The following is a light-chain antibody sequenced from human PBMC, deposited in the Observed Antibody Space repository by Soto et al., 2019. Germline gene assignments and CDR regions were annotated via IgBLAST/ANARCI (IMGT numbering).Light chain of an antibody. J-gene: IGKJ2*01. V-gene: IGKV1-5*01. CDR2: DAS. Sequence: DIQMTQSPSPLSASIGDRVTITCRASQSIDNWLAWYQQKPGKAPQLLIYDASRVKTGVPSRFTASGSGTEFTLTINTLQADDSATYFCQHCVYNGYPYTFGPGTKVDIK. CDR3: QHCVYNGYPYT. CDR1: QSIDNW.